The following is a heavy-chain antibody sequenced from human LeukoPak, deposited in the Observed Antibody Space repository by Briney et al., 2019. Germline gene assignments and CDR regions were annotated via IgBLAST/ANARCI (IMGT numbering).Heavy chain of an antibody. Sequence: SVKVSCKASGGTFSSYAISWVRQAPGQGLEWMGGIIPIFGTANYAQKFQRRVTITADGSTSTAYMELSSLRSEDTAVYYCARGDDILTGAFDYWGQGTLVTVFS. CDR3: ARGDDILTGAFDY. CDR1: GGTFSSYA. D-gene: IGHD3-9*01. V-gene: IGHV1-69*13. CDR2: IIPIFGTA. J-gene: IGHJ4*02.